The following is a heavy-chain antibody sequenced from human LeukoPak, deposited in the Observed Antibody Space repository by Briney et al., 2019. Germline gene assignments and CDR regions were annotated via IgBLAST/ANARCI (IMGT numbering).Heavy chain of an antibody. CDR3: ARGPAADY. J-gene: IGHJ4*02. CDR1: GGSFSGYY. Sequence: PSXTLSLTCAVYGGSFSGYYWSWIRQPPGKGLEWIGEINHSGSTNYNPSLKRRVTISVDTSKNQFSLKLSSVTAADTAVYYCARGPAADYWGQGTLVTVSS. V-gene: IGHV4-34*01. CDR2: INHSGST. D-gene: IGHD2-15*01.